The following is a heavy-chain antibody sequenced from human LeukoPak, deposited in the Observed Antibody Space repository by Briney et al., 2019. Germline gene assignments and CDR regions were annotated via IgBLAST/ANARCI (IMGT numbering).Heavy chain of an antibody. Sequence: GGSLRLSCAASGFTFSSYAMSWVRQAPGKGLEWVSAISGSGGSTYYADSVKGRFTISRDNSKNTLYLQMNSLRAEDTAVYYSAKDRSQWFGELLGDYWGQGTLVTVSS. CDR3: AKDRSQWFGELLGDY. CDR2: ISGSGGST. J-gene: IGHJ4*02. V-gene: IGHV3-23*01. CDR1: GFTFSSYA. D-gene: IGHD3-10*01.